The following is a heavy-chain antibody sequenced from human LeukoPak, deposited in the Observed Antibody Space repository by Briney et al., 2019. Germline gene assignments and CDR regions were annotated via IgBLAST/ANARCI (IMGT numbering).Heavy chain of an antibody. D-gene: IGHD6-13*01. J-gene: IGHJ3*02. CDR3: ARRSGYEDAFDI. CDR2: IYYSRST. CDR1: GGSISSSSYY. Sequence: PSETLSLTCTVSGGSISSSSYYWGWIRQPPGKGLEWIGSIYYSRSTYYNPSLKSRVTISVDTSKNQFSLKLSSVTAADTAVYYCARRSGYEDAFDIWGQGTMVTVSS. V-gene: IGHV4-39*01.